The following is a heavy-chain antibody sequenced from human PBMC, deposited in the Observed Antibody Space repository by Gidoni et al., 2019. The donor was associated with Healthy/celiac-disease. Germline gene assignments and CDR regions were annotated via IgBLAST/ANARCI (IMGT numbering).Heavy chain of an antibody. CDR1: GVTFRSYA. J-gene: IGHJ5*02. V-gene: IGHV1-69*04. CDR3: ARPLAAAGTMAGGWFDP. Sequence: QVQLVQSGAEVKKPGSSVKVSCKASGVTFRSYAISWVRQAPGQGLEWMGRIIPILGIANYAQKFQGRVTITADKSTSTAYMELSSLRSEDTAVYYCARPLAAAGTMAGGWFDPWGQGTLVTVSS. D-gene: IGHD6-13*01. CDR2: IIPILGIA.